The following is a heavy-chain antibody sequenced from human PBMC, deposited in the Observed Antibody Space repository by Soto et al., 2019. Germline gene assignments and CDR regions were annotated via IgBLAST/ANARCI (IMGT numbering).Heavy chain of an antibody. D-gene: IGHD3-10*01. V-gene: IGHV4-4*02. Sequence: PSETLSLTCAVSDVSLTSGNWWTWVRQSPQRGLEYIGEIFHDGTANYYPSFERRVAMSVDTSRNQFSLKLQSVTAADSAVYLCARLVYDTRLNYMYFDFWGPGTLGTV. J-gene: IGHJ4*02. CDR3: ARLVYDTRLNYMYFDF. CDR2: IFHDGTA. CDR1: DVSLTSGNW.